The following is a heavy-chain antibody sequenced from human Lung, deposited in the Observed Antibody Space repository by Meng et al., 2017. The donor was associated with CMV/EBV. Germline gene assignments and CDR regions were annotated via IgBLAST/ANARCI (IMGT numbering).Heavy chain of an antibody. CDR1: GYSFSGFY. D-gene: IGHD6-19*01. CDR3: AKSSDNGWSS. Sequence: VQLVQSGADVKRPGASVKISCQASGYSFSGFYLNWARQAPGHGLEWLGRVNPISDDTHLAQKFEGRITVTRGATINTAFVELTRLRPDDTAVYYCAKSSDNGWSSWGPGTLVTVSS. V-gene: IGHV1-2*06. J-gene: IGHJ4*01. CDR2: VNPISDDT.